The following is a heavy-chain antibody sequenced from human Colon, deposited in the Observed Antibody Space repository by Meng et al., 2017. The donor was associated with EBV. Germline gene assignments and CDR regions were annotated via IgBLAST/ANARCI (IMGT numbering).Heavy chain of an antibody. CDR2: IIHGGSP. D-gene: IGHD2-8*02. Sequence: QVPIQQWGAGLLKPSETLSLTCAVNGGSLSGAYWNWIRQPPGKGLEWIGEIIHGGSPSYNPSLKSRVTISIDTSKNQLSLMLSSVTAADTAVYYCARRPTGIDYWGQGTLVTVSS. CDR3: ARRPTGIDY. V-gene: IGHV4-34*12. CDR1: GGSLSGAY. J-gene: IGHJ4*02.